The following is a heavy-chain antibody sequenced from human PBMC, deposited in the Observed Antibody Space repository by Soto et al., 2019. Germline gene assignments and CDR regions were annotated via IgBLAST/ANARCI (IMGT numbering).Heavy chain of an antibody. J-gene: IGHJ4*02. CDR1: GGSFSGYY. Sequence: QVQLQQWGAGLLKPSETLSLTCAVYGGSFSGYYWSWIRQPPGKGLEWIGEINHSGSTNYNPSLKCRVTISVDTSRNQFSLKLSSVTAADTAVYYCARAYDFWSGYLHFDYWCQGTLVTVSS. D-gene: IGHD3-3*01. CDR3: ARAYDFWSGYLHFDY. V-gene: IGHV4-34*01. CDR2: INHSGST.